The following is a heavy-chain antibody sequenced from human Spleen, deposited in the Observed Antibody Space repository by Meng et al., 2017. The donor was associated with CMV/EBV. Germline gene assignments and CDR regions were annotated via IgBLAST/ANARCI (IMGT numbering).Heavy chain of an antibody. CDR3: ARGLFTWGSFDY. Sequence: GESLKISCAASGFSFTTYGMHWVRQAPGKGLEWVAVISYDGSDRYYTDSVKGRFTISRDNSKNTLYLQVNSLRAEDTAVYYCARGLFTWGSFDYWGQGTLVTVSS. CDR2: ISYDGSDR. J-gene: IGHJ4*02. V-gene: IGHV3-30*19. D-gene: IGHD3-16*01. CDR1: GFSFTTYG.